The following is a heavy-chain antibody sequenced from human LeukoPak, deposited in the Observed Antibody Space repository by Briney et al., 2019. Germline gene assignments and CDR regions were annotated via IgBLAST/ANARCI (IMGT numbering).Heavy chain of an antibody. CDR2: IGAGSGAIT. J-gene: IGHJ4*02. Sequence: GGSLRLSCAASGFTFSSYAMRWVRQAPGKGLEWVSAIGAGSGAITIYADSVKGRFTISRDNSKNTLYLQMNSLRAEDTALYYCAKRVGSYYFDSWGQGTLVTVSS. V-gene: IGHV3-23*01. CDR1: GFTFSSYA. D-gene: IGHD3-10*01. CDR3: AKRVGSYYFDS.